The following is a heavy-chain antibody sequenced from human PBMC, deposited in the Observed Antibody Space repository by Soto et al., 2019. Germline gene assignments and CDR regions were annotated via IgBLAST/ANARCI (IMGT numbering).Heavy chain of an antibody. J-gene: IGHJ4*02. Sequence: PGGSLRLSCAASGFTFSSYAMHWVRQAPGKGLEWVAVISYDGSNKYYADSVKGRFTISRDNSKNTLYLQMNSLRAEDTAVYYCARDASITMIVVVITPLGYWGQGTLVTVSS. CDR2: ISYDGSNK. CDR1: GFTFSSYA. CDR3: ARDASITMIVVVITPLGY. D-gene: IGHD3-22*01. V-gene: IGHV3-30-3*01.